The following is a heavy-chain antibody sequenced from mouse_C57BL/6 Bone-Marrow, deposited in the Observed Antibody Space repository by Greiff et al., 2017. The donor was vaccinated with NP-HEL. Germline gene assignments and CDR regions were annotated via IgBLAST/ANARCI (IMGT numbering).Heavy chain of an antibody. CDR2: INPNNGGT. V-gene: IGHV1-18*01. Sequence: EVKLQESGPELVKPGALVKIPCKASGYTFTDYNMDWVKQSHGKSLEWIGDINPNNGGTIYNQKFKGKATLTVDKSSSTAYMELRSLTSEETAVYYGAREDYPYYFDYWGQGTTLTVSA. D-gene: IGHD5-5*01. CDR3: AREDYPYYFDY. CDR1: GYTFTDYN. J-gene: IGHJ2*01.